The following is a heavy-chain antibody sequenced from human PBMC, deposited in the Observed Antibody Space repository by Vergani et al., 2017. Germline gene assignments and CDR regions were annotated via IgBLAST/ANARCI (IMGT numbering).Heavy chain of an antibody. CDR3: ARGNXGVNCPKYNWLAP. D-gene: IGHD2-21*01. CDR1: GGSMSDFY. CDR2: IYPNGNG. J-gene: IGHJ5*02. V-gene: IGHV4-4*07. Sequence: QVHLQESGPGVVKPSDTLPLTCTVSGGSMSDFYWTWIRQPAGRGLEWIGRIYPNGNGNYNESLRSRLTMSIDTSRSQFSLSLSSVTAADTAVYYCARGNXGVNCPKYNWLAPWCRGSLVTVSS.